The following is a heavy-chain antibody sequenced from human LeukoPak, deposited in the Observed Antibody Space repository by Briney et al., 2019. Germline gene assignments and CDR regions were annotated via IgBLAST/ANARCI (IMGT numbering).Heavy chain of an antibody. CDR2: ISGSGGST. V-gene: IGHV3-23*01. CDR3: ATLGDYYDSSGSWDY. Sequence: GGSLRLSCAASGFTFSSYAMSWVRQAPGKGLEWVSAISGSGGSTYYADSVKGRFTISRDNSKNTLYLQMNSLRAEDTAVYYCATLGDYYDSSGSWDYWGQGTLVTVSS. J-gene: IGHJ4*02. CDR1: GFTFSSYA. D-gene: IGHD3-22*01.